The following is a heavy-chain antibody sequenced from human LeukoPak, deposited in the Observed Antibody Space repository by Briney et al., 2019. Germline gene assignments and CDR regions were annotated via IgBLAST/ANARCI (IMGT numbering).Heavy chain of an antibody. CDR1: GFSFSATGVG. J-gene: IGHJ4*02. CDR2: IYWDDDK. D-gene: IGHD3-22*01. CDR3: AHLSGLFRY. Sequence: SGPTLVKXTQTLTLTCTFSGFSFSATGVGVGWIRQPPGKALEWLALIYWDDDKRYSPSLKSRLTITKATSKNQVVLTMTNMDPVDTATYYCAHLSGLFRYWGKGTLVTVSS. V-gene: IGHV2-5*02.